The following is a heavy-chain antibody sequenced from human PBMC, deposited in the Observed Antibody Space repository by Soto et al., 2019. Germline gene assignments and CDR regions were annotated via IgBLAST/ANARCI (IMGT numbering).Heavy chain of an antibody. CDR2: IYYSGST. CDR3: QRHRPGYCSSTSCPRHYYYYGMDV. Sequence: SETLSLTCTVSGGSISSSSYYWGWIRQPPGKGLEWIGSIYYSGSTYYNPSLKSRVTISVDTSKNQFSLKLSSVTAADTAVYYCQRHRPGYCSSTSCPRHYYYYGMDVWGQGTTVTVSS. J-gene: IGHJ6*02. D-gene: IGHD2-2*01. V-gene: IGHV4-39*01. CDR1: GGSISSSSYY.